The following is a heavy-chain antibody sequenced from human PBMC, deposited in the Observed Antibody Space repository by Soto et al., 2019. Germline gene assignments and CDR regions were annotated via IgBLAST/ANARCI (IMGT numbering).Heavy chain of an antibody. CDR2: ISSSSSYI. Sequence: GGSLRLSCAASGFTFSGYSMNWVRQAPGKGLEWVSSISSSSSYIYYADSVKGRFTISRDNAKNSLYLQMNSLRAEDTAVYYCAGDYSSSWYPYGMDVWGQGTTVTVSS. V-gene: IGHV3-21*01. J-gene: IGHJ6*02. CDR3: AGDYSSSWYPYGMDV. D-gene: IGHD6-13*01. CDR1: GFTFSGYS.